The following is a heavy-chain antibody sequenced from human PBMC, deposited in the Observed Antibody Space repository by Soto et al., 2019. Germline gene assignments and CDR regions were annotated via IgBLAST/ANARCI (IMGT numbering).Heavy chain of an antibody. CDR3: AHRAYYYGSGSYYTH. D-gene: IGHD3-10*01. Sequence: SGPTLVNPTQTLTLTCTFAGFSLSTREVGVGWIRQPPGKALEWLALIYWDDDKRYRPSLKSRLTIVKDTSKNLVILIMTNMDPEDTATYYCAHRAYYYGSGSYYTHWGQGILVTVSS. J-gene: IGHJ4*02. CDR2: IYWDDDK. V-gene: IGHV2-5*02. CDR1: GFSLSTREVG.